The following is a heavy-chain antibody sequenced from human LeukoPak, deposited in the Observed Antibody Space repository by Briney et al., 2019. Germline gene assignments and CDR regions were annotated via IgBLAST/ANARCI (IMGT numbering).Heavy chain of an antibody. Sequence: SETLSLTRAVSGYSISSGYYWGWIRPPPGKGLEWIGSIYHSGSTYYNPSLKSRVTISVDTSKNQFSLKLSSVTAADTAVYYCASGTLDAFDIWGQGTMVTVSS. CDR1: GYSISSGYY. J-gene: IGHJ3*02. V-gene: IGHV4-38-2*01. CDR2: IYHSGST. CDR3: ASGTLDAFDI. D-gene: IGHD3-10*01.